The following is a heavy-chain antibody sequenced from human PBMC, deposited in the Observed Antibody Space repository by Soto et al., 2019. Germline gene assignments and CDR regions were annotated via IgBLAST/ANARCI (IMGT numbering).Heavy chain of an antibody. CDR2: ISANGRNA. Sequence: EVHLLESGGDVVQPGRSLRLSCAASGFTFSNYAMNWIRQAPGKGLEWLSSISANGRNAYYADSVKGRFTISRDRSKNTLYLQLDSLRVEDTAIYFCAKDLSSLGWLALGAPFDSLGQGTLVTVSS. V-gene: IGHV3-23*01. CDR1: GFTFSNYA. J-gene: IGHJ4*02. CDR3: AKDLSSLGWLALGAPFDS. D-gene: IGHD3-22*01.